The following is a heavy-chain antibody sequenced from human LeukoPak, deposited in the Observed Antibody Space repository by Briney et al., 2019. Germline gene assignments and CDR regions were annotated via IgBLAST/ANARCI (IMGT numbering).Heavy chain of an antibody. Sequence: GGSLRLSCTASGFTFGDYAMSWVRQAPGKGLEWVSVIYSGGSTHYADSVKGRFTISRDNSKNTLYLQMNSLRAEDTAVYYCARDGYNYYFDYWGQGTLVTVSS. CDR2: IYSGGST. CDR3: ARDGYNYYFDY. V-gene: IGHV3-53*01. D-gene: IGHD5-24*01. J-gene: IGHJ4*02. CDR1: GFTFGDYA.